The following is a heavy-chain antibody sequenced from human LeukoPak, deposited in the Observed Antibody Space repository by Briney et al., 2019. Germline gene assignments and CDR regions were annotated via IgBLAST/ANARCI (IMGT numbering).Heavy chain of an antibody. D-gene: IGHD1-1*01. Sequence: PSETLSLTCTVSGGSINNYYWSWIRQPPGKGLEWIGYIYYSGSTTYNPSLKSRVTISVDTSKNQFSLKLSSVTAADTAVFYCARSDWMRWLDPWGQGTLVTVSS. V-gene: IGHV4-59*08. CDR3: ARSDWMRWLDP. CDR2: IYYSGST. J-gene: IGHJ5*02. CDR1: GGSINNYY.